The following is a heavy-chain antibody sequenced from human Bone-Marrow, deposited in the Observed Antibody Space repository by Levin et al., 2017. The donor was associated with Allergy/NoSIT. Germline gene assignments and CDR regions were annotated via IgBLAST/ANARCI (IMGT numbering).Heavy chain of an antibody. CDR2: IIPMLGIT. J-gene: IGHJ5*02. V-gene: IGHV1-69*02. D-gene: IGHD2-15*01. Sequence: PLASVKVSCKASGGTFISYTFNWVRQAPGQGLEWMGRIIPMLGITNSTQKFQDRVTITADRSTSTAYLELSSLTSEDTAVYYCASRPGYCLGTGCSRGDWFDPWGQGTLITVTS. CDR3: ASRPGYCLGTGCSRGDWFDP. CDR1: GGTFISYT.